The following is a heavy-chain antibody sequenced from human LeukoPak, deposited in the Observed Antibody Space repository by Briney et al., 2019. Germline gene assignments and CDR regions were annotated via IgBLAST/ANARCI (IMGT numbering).Heavy chain of an antibody. Sequence: PSETLSLTCTVAGGSISSYYWSWIRQPPGKGLEWIGYIYYSGSTNYNPSLKSRVTISVDTSKNQFSLKLSSVTAAATAVYYCARGLDRGYSSGWYGYYYYYRDVWGKGTAVTVSS. CDR3: ARGLDRGYSSGWYGYYYYYRDV. V-gene: IGHV4-59*01. CDR1: GGSISSYY. CDR2: IYYSGST. D-gene: IGHD6-19*01. J-gene: IGHJ6*03.